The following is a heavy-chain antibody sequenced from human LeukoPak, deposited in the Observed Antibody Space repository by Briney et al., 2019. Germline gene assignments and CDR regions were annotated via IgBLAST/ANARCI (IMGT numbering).Heavy chain of an antibody. CDR2: ISAYNRYT. V-gene: IGHV1-18*01. CDR1: GYTFTTYG. D-gene: IGHD3-16*01. Sequence: SVKVSCKASGYTFTTYGITWVRQAPGQGLEWMGWISAYNRYTNYAQKLQGRVTMTTDTSTSTAYMELRSLRSDDTAVYYCARVEAGGDYYFDYWGQGTLVTVSS. CDR3: ARVEAGGDYYFDY. J-gene: IGHJ4*02.